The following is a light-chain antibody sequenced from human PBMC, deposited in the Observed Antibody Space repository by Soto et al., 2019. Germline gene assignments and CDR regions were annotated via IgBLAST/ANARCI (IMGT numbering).Light chain of an antibody. Sequence: DIQMTQSPSSLSASVGDRVTITCRASQSISSYLNWYQQKPGKAPKLLIYAASSLQSGVPSRFSGSGSTTDFTLTISRLHPEDFATYYCQQSYSTPTFGGGTKVEIK. J-gene: IGKJ4*01. V-gene: IGKV1-39*01. CDR3: QQSYSTPT. CDR2: AAS. CDR1: QSISSY.